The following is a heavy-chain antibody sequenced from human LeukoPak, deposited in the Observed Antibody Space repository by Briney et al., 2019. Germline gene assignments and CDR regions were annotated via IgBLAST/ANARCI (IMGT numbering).Heavy chain of an antibody. CDR1: GFTFSSYW. J-gene: IGHJ6*02. CDR3: ARGENYYDSSGYQTYYYYGMDV. V-gene: IGHV3-7*03. Sequence: GGSLRLSCAASGFTFSSYWMSWVRQAPGKGLEWVANIKQDGSEKYYVDSVKGRFTISRDNAKNSLYLQMNSLRAEDTAVYYCARGENYYDSSGYQTYYYYGMDVWGQGTTVTVSS. CDR2: IKQDGSEK. D-gene: IGHD3-22*01.